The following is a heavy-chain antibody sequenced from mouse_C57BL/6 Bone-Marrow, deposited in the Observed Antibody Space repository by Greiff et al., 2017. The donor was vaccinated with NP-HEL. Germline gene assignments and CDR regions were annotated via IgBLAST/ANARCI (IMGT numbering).Heavy chain of an antibody. V-gene: IGHV1-15*01. J-gene: IGHJ3*01. CDR1: GYTFTDYE. CDR2: IDPETGGT. Sequence: VQLQESGAELVRPGASVTLSCKASGYTFTDYEMHWVKQTPVHGLEWIGAIDPETGGTAYNQKFKGKAILTAYKSSSTAYMELRSLTSEDSAVYYCTRGGFADWGQGTLVTVSA. CDR3: TRGGFAD.